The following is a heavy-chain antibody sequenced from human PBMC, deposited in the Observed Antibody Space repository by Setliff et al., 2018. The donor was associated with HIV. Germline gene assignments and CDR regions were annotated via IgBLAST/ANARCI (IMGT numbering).Heavy chain of an antibody. CDR3: TRDPTPKELWFFSGYYSDY. Sequence: GGSLRLSCVVSGFTFSHYGMHWVRQAPGKGLEWVTFIASDVSKTHIADSVKGRFTISRDNSKNMLYLQMNSLSADDTAVYYCTRDPTPKELWFFSGYYSDYWGQGTLVTVSS. CDR1: GFTFSHYG. J-gene: IGHJ4*02. V-gene: IGHV3-30*02. D-gene: IGHD3-10*01. CDR2: IASDVSKT.